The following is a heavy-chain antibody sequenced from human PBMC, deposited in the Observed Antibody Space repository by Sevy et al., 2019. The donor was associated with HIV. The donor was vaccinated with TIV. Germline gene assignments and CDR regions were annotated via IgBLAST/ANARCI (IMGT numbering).Heavy chain of an antibody. D-gene: IGHD3-10*01. J-gene: IGHJ6*03. CDR2: ISGSGGST. CDR1: GFTFSSYA. CDR3: AKDGKPVLLWFGESEGVRGTDYYYYMDV. V-gene: IGHV3-23*01. Sequence: GGPLRLSCAASGFTFSSYAMSWVRQAPGKGLEWVSAISGSGGSTYYADSVKGRFTISRDNSKNTVYLQMNSLRAEDTAVYYCAKDGKPVLLWFGESEGVRGTDYYYYMDVWGKGTTVTVSS.